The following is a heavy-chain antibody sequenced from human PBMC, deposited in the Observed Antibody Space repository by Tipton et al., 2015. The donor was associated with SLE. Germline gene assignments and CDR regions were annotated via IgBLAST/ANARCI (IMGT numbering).Heavy chain of an antibody. V-gene: IGHV6-1*01. CDR3: SRGRNSGFDL. CDR1: GDSVSSNTVA. J-gene: IGHJ4*02. Sequence: GLVKPSQTLSLTCAISGDSVSSNTVAWNWIRQSPSRGLEWLGRTYYRSKWYNDYAASVKSRITVNPDTSKNQFSLQLNSVTPEDTAVYYCSRGRNSGFDLWGQGTLVTDTS. D-gene: IGHD1-26*01. CDR2: TYYRSKWYN.